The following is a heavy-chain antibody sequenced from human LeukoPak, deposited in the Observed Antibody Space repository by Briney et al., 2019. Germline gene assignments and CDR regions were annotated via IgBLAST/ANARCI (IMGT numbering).Heavy chain of an antibody. V-gene: IGHV3-9*01. Sequence: GRSLRLSCAASGFTFDDYAMHWVRQAPGKGLEWVSGISWNSGSIGYADSVKGRFTISRDNAKNSLYLQMNSLRAEDTALYYCAKGNRIAAAGTWGAFDIWGQGTMVTVSS. CDR2: ISWNSGSI. J-gene: IGHJ3*02. CDR3: AKGNRIAAAGTWGAFDI. CDR1: GFTFDDYA. D-gene: IGHD6-13*01.